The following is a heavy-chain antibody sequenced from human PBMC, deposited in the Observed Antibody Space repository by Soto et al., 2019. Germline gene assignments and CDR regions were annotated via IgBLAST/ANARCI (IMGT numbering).Heavy chain of an antibody. Sequence: PSETLSLTCTVSGGSISSYYWSWIRQPPGKGLEWIGYIYYSGSTNYNPSLKSRVTISVDTSKNQFSLKLSSVTAADTAVYYCASTDRYCSGGSCYSEYFQHWGQGTLVTVSS. V-gene: IGHV4-59*08. J-gene: IGHJ1*01. CDR2: IYYSGST. CDR3: ASTDRYCSGGSCYSEYFQH. CDR1: GGSISSYY. D-gene: IGHD2-15*01.